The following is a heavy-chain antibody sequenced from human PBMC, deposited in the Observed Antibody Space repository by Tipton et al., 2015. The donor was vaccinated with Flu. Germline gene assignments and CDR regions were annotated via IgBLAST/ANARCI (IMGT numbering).Heavy chain of an antibody. J-gene: IGHJ4*02. CDR3: ARQIGGGDCY. CDR1: GFTFSSYW. Sequence: SLRLSCAASGFTFSSYWMSWVRQAPGKGLEWVANINQDGSQKYYVDSVKGRFTISRDNAKNSLFLQMNSLRVEDTAVYYCARQIGGGDCYWGQGALVTVSS. CDR2: INQDGSQK. D-gene: IGHD2-21*01. V-gene: IGHV3-7*03.